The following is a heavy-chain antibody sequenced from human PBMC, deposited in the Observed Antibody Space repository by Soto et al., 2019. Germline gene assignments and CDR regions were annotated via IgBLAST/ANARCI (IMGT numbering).Heavy chain of an antibody. CDR2: INHSGST. CDR3: ARGGSSDWQVALDI. Sequence: PSETLSLTCAVYGESFSGYYWSWIRQPPGKRLEWIGEINHSGSTNYNPSLKSRVTISVDTSKNQFSLRLTSVTAADTAVYYCARGGSSDWQVALDIWGQGTMVTVSS. CDR1: GESFSGYY. D-gene: IGHD6-19*01. V-gene: IGHV4-34*01. J-gene: IGHJ3*02.